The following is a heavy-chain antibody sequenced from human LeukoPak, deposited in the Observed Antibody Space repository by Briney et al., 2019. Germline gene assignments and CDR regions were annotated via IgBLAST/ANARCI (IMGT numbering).Heavy chain of an antibody. J-gene: IGHJ4*02. D-gene: IGHD6-19*01. CDR2: MYPHDSGT. CDR3: AQGVSSDYFDY. V-gene: IGHV5-51*01. CDR1: EYRFTSYW. Sequence: GESLKISCKGSEYRFTSYWIGWVRQMPGKGLEWMGIMYPHDSGTRFSPSFQGLVTISADKSISTAYLQWSSLKASDTAMYYCAQGVSSDYFDYWAQGTLVTVSS.